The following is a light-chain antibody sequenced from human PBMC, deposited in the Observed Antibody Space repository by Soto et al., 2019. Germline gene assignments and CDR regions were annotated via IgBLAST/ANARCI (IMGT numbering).Light chain of an antibody. CDR1: QSVSSN. J-gene: IGKJ5*01. Sequence: EMVLTQSPATLSVSPGERATLSCRASQSVSSNLAWHQQKPGQAPRLLIYGASIRATGIPDRFSGSGSETDFTLTISRLEPEDFALYYCQQYGSSAPITFGQGTRLEIK. CDR2: GAS. CDR3: QQYGSSAPIT. V-gene: IGKV3-20*01.